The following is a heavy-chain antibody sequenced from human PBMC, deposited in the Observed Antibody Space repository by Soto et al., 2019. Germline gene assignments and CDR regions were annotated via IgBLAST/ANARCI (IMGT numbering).Heavy chain of an antibody. J-gene: IGHJ3*02. D-gene: IGHD2-2*01. CDR2: INAGNGNT. Sequence: QVQLVQSGAEVKRPGASVKVSCKASGYTFTSYAMHWVRQAPGQRLEWMGWINAGNGNTKYSQKFQGRVPITRDTSASTAYMELSSLRFEDTAVYFCATAIADDAFDIWGRGTMVTVSS. CDR3: ATAIADDAFDI. V-gene: IGHV1-3*01. CDR1: GYTFTSYA.